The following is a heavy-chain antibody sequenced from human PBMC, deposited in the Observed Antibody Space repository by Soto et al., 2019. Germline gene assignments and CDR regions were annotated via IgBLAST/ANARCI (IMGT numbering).Heavy chain of an antibody. V-gene: IGHV3-23*01. Sequence: PGGSLGLSCAASGFTFRSYSMSWVRQAPGKGLEWVSDIIDSGGSTNYAGSVKGRFTISRDNSKSTLYLQMNSLRAEDTALYYCAKGRSYYYYYGVGVWGQGTTVTVSS. J-gene: IGHJ6*02. CDR2: IIDSGGST. CDR3: AKGRSYYYYYGVGV. CDR1: GFTFRSYS.